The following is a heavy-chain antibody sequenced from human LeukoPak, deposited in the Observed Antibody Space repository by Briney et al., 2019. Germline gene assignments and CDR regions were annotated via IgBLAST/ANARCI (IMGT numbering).Heavy chain of an antibody. CDR1: GGSISSGSYY. J-gene: IGHJ6*03. CDR2: IYTSGST. V-gene: IGHV4-61*02. D-gene: IGHD4-17*01. Sequence: PSETLSLTCTVSGGSISSGSYYWSWIRQPAGKGLEWIGRIYTSGSTNYNPSLKSRVTISVDTSKNQFSLKLSSVTAADTAVYYCAREVTEYGDYEDMDVWGKGTTVTISS. CDR3: AREVTEYGDYEDMDV.